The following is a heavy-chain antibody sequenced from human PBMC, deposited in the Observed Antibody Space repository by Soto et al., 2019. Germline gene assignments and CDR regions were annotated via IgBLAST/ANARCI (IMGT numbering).Heavy chain of an antibody. V-gene: IGHV1-46*03. D-gene: IGHD3-10*01. Sequence: QVQLVQSGAEVKKPGASVKVSCKASGYTFSIYYMHWVRQAPGQGLEWMGMINPSGGSASYTHKFQGRVTMTRDTSTNTIYMELTSLRSEDTAVYYCVRSHYYGSGAYTLDDNWGQGTQVIVSS. CDR3: VRSHYYGSGAYTLDDN. J-gene: IGHJ4*02. CDR2: INPSGGSA. CDR1: GYTFSIYY.